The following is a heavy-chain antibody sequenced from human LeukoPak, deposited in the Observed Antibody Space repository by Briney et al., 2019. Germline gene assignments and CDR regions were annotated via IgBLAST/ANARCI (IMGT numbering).Heavy chain of an antibody. V-gene: IGHV1-18*01. D-gene: IGHD4-23*01. CDR2: ISAYNGNT. J-gene: IGHJ3*02. CDR3: ARDVVNYGGNSGADGFDI. CDR1: GYTFTSYG. Sequence: ASVKVSCKASGYTFTSYGISWVRQASGQGLEWMGWISAYNGNTNYAQKIQGRVTMTTDTSTSTAYMELRSLRSDDTAVYYCARDVVNYGGNSGADGFDIWGQGTMVTVSS.